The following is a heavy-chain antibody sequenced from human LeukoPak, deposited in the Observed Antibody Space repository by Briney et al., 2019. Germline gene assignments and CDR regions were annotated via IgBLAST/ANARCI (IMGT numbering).Heavy chain of an antibody. CDR1: GFTFSDYY. V-gene: IGHV3-11*01. CDR3: AREKKTEWTTGAFDM. D-gene: IGHD3-3*01. CDR2: TSPSGGTI. J-gene: IGHJ3*02. Sequence: PGGSLRLSCAASGFTFSDYYMSWIRQAPETGLEWLSYTSPSGGTIYYTDSVKGRFTMSRDNAQNALYLEMNSLRAEDTAVYYCAREKKTEWTTGAFDMWGQGTMVIVSS.